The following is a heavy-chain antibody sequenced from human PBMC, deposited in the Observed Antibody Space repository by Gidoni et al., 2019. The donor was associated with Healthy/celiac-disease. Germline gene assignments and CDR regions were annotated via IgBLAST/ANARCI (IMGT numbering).Heavy chain of an antibody. J-gene: IGHJ2*01. D-gene: IGHD6-19*01. Sequence: QVQLVQSGAEVKKPGASVKVSCKASGYTCTGYYMHWVRQAPGQGLEWMGRINPNSGGTNYAQKFQGRVTMTRDTSISTAYMELSRLRSDDTAVYYCARVPDEGWWYFDLWGRGTLITVSS. CDR3: ARVPDEGWWYFDL. V-gene: IGHV1-2*06. CDR2: INPNSGGT. CDR1: GYTCTGYY.